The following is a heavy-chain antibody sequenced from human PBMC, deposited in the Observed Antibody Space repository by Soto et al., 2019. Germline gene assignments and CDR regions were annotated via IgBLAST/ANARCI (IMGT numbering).Heavy chain of an antibody. CDR2: IRSKAYGGTT. Sequence: GGSLRLSCTASGFTFGDYAMSWVRQAPGKGLEWVGFIRSKAYGGTTEYAASVKGRFTISRDDSKSIAYLQMNGLKTEDTAVYYCTRNVIAVVWGQGTLVTVSS. D-gene: IGHD6-19*01. J-gene: IGHJ4*02. CDR1: GFTFGDYA. V-gene: IGHV3-49*04. CDR3: TRNVIAVV.